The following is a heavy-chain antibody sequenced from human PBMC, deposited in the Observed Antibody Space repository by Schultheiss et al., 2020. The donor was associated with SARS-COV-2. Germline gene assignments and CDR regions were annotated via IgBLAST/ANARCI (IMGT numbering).Heavy chain of an antibody. CDR3: ARDRDTAMVGWGYYFQH. V-gene: IGHV3-30*03. D-gene: IGHD5-18*01. J-gene: IGHJ1*01. Sequence: GGSLRLSCAASGFTFSSYGMHWVRQAPGKGLEWVAVISYDGSNKYYADSVKGRFTISRDNSKNTLYLQMNSLRAEDTAVYYCARDRDTAMVGWGYYFQHWGQGTLVTVSS. CDR2: ISYDGSNK. CDR1: GFTFSSYG.